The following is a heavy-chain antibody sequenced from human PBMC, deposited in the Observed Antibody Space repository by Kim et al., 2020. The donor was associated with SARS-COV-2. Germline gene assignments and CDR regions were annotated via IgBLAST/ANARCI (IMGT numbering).Heavy chain of an antibody. CDR3: ARAIAARPYYYYYYGMDV. CDR2: MNPNSGNT. D-gene: IGHD6-6*01. Sequence: ASVKVSCKASGYTFTSYDINWVRQATGQGLEWMGWMNPNSGNTGYAQKFQGRVTMTRNTSISTAYMELSSLRSEDTAVYYCARAIAARPYYYYYYGMDVWGQGTTVTVSS. CDR1: GYTFTSYD. V-gene: IGHV1-8*01. J-gene: IGHJ6*02.